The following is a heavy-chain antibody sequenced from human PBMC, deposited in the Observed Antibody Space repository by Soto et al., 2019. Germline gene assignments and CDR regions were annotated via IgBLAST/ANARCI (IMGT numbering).Heavy chain of an antibody. D-gene: IGHD1-26*01. CDR1: GGSISSYY. V-gene: IGHV4-59*01. J-gene: IGHJ4*02. Sequence: PSETLSLTCTVSGGSISSYYWSWIRQPPGKGLEWIGYIYYSGSTNYNPSLKSRVTISVDTSKNQFSLKLSSVTAADTAVYYCARVRGSSGSYHFDYWGQGTLVTVS. CDR2: IYYSGST. CDR3: ARVRGSSGSYHFDY.